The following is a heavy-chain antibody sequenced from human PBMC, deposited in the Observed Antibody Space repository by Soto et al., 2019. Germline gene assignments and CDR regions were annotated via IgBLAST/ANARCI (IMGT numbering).Heavy chain of an antibody. D-gene: IGHD3-16*02. J-gene: IGHJ2*01. V-gene: IGHV3-23*01. CDR3: AKGSMGAGPGDYIWGSYRSYWYFDL. CDR2: ISGSGGST. CDR1: GFTFSSYA. Sequence: EVQLLESGGGLVQPGGSLRLSCAASGFTFSSYAMSWVRQAPGKGLEWVSAISGSGGSTYYADSVKGRFTISRDNSKNTLYLQMNSLRAEDTAVYYCAKGSMGAGPGDYIWGSYRSYWYFDLWGRGTLVTVSS.